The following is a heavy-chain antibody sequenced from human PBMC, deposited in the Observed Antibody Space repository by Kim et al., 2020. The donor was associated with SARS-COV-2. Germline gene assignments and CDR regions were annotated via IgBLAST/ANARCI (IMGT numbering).Heavy chain of an antibody. CDR2: IYYSGST. CDR3: AREGRSAFDI. CDR1: GGSISSGGYY. J-gene: IGHJ3*02. Sequence: SETLSLTCTVSGGSISSGGYYWSWIRQHPGKGLEWIGYIYYSGSTYYNPSLKSRVTISVDTSKNQFSLKLSSVTAADTAVYYCAREGRSAFDIWGQGTMVTVSS. V-gene: IGHV4-31*03.